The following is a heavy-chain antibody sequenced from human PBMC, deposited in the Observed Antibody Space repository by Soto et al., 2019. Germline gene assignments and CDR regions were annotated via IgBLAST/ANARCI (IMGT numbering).Heavy chain of an antibody. CDR1: GGSISSGGYS. CDR3: AREEAVRLERRFDS. J-gene: IGHJ5*01. V-gene: IGHV4-31*03. D-gene: IGHD6-6*01. Sequence: SETLSLTCTVSGGSISSGGYSWNWIRQHPGKGLEWIGYIYSSGSTYYNPSLKSRLTISIDTSQNLFSLKLSSVTAADTAVYFCAREEAVRLERRFDSWGQGTLVTVSS. CDR2: IYSSGST.